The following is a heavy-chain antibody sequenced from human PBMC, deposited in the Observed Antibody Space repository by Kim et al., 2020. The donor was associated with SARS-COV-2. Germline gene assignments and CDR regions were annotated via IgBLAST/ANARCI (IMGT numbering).Heavy chain of an antibody. V-gene: IGHV1-69*06. CDR2: IIPIFGTA. J-gene: IGHJ6*02. CDR3: ARDLASPGATYYYYYYGMDV. CDR1: GGTFSSYA. Sequence: SVKVSCKASGGTFSSYAISWVRQAPRQGLEWMGGIIPIFGTANYAQKFQGRVTITADKSTSTAYMELSSLRSEDTAVYYCARDLASPGATYYYYYYGMDVWGQGTTVTVSS. D-gene: IGHD3-10*01.